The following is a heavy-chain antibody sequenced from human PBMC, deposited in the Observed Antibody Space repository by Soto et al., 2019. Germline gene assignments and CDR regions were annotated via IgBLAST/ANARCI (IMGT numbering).Heavy chain of an antibody. CDR3: ASGASIAVPSQDY. D-gene: IGHD6-19*01. J-gene: IGHJ4*02. Sequence: QVQLVQSGAEVKKPGSSVKVSCKASGGTFSSYTISWVRQAPGQGLEWMGRIIPILGIANYAQKFQGRVTITADKSTSKAYMELSSLKSEDTAVYYCASGASIAVPSQDYWGQGTLVTVSS. V-gene: IGHV1-69*02. CDR2: IIPILGIA. CDR1: GGTFSSYT.